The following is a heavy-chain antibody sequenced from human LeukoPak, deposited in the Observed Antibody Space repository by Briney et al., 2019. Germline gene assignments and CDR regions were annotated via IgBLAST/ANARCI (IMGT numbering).Heavy chain of an antibody. Sequence: PSETLSLTCTVSGGSISSSSYYWGWIRQPPGKGLQWIGSIYYSGSTYYNPSLKSRVTISVDTSKNQFSLKLSSVTAADTAVYYCARRNVLLWFGESHVPEGYSDYWGQGTLVTVSS. V-gene: IGHV4-39*01. CDR2: IYYSGST. D-gene: IGHD3-10*01. CDR3: ARRNVLLWFGESHVPEGYSDY. J-gene: IGHJ4*02. CDR1: GGSISSSSYY.